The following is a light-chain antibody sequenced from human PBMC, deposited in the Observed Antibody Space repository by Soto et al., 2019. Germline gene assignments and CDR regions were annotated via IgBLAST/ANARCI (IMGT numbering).Light chain of an antibody. Sequence: QSALTQPPFASGSPGQSVTISCTGTSSDVGGYNYVSWYQHHPGKAPKLMIYEVIRRPSGVPDRFSGSKSGNTASLTVSRLQAEDEADYYCSSYAGSDNHVFGTGTKLTVL. J-gene: IGLJ1*01. CDR2: EVI. CDR3: SSYAGSDNHV. CDR1: SSDVGGYNY. V-gene: IGLV2-8*01.